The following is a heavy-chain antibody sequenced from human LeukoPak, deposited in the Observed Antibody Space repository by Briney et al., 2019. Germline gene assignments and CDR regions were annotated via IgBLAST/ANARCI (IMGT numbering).Heavy chain of an antibody. D-gene: IGHD1-1*01. CDR2: IYYSGST. V-gene: IGHV4-30-4*01. CDR3: ARGGTNDAFDI. Sequence: SETLSLTCTVSGRSISSGDYYWSWIRQPPEKGLERIGYIYYSGSTYYNPSLKSRVTISVDTSKNQFSLKLSSVTAADTAVYYCARGGTNDAFDIWGQGTMVTVSS. CDR1: GRSISSGDYY. J-gene: IGHJ3*02.